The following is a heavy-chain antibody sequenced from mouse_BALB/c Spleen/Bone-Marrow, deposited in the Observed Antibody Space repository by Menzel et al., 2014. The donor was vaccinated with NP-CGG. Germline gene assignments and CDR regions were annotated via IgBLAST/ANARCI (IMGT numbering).Heavy chain of an antibody. CDR3: ARGTGYYFDY. J-gene: IGHJ2*01. Sequence: EVQGVESGPSLVKPSQTLSLTCSVTGDSITNAYWNWIRKFPGNKIDYMGYISYSGNTYYNPSLKSRISITRDTSKNQFYPQLNSVTTEDTATYFCARGTGYYFDYWGQGTTLTVSS. CDR1: GDSITNAY. D-gene: IGHD3-3*01. V-gene: IGHV3-8*02. CDR2: ISYSGNT.